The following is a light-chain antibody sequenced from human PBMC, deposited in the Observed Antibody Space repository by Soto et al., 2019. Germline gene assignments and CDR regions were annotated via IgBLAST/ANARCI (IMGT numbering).Light chain of an antibody. V-gene: IGLV3-27*01. J-gene: IGLJ2*01. Sequence: SYELTQPSSVSVSPGQTARITCSGDVLPKKSGRWFQQKPGQAPVVVIYKDSERPSWIPERFSGSSSGTTVTLTISGAQVEDEADYYCYSAADNNIVFGGGTKLTVL. CDR2: KDS. CDR3: YSAADNNIV. CDR1: VLPKKS.